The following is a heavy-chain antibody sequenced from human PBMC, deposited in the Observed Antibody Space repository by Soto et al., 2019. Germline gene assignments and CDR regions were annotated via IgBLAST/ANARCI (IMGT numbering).Heavy chain of an antibody. CDR1: GFTFSSYA. CDR2: ISSNGGST. J-gene: IGHJ4*02. Sequence: EVQLVESGGGLVQPGGSLRLSCAASGFTFSSYAMHWVRQAPGKGLEYVSVISSNGGSTDYANSVKGRFTISRDNSKNTLYLQRGSLRAEDMAVYDCARGYGYYFDYWGQGTLVTVSS. V-gene: IGHV3-64*01. D-gene: IGHD5-18*01. CDR3: ARGYGYYFDY.